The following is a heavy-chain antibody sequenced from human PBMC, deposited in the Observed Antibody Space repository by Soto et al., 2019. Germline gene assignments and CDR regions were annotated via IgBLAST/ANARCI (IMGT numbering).Heavy chain of an antibody. D-gene: IGHD2-15*01. J-gene: IGHJ4*02. CDR1: GFTFSDFW. CDR2: VKPDGTDK. Sequence: PGGSLRLSCAASGFTFSDFWMSWVRQAPGKGLDWVANVKPDGTDKYYVDSVEGRFTISRDNTNDSLFLQMNNLRAEDTAVYYCARGGSWGPDFWGPGTLVTVSS. V-gene: IGHV3-7*01. CDR3: ARGGSWGPDF.